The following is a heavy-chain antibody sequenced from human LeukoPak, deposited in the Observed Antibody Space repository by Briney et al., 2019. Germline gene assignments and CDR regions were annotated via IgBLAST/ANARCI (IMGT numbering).Heavy chain of an antibody. CDR1: GGTFSSYA. CDR2: IIPIFGTA. J-gene: IGHJ4*02. Sequence: SVKVSCQASGGTFSSYAISWVRQAPGQGLEWMGGIIPIFGTANYAQKFQGRVTITADESTSTAYMELSSLRSEDTAVYYCARGGRGDSGYDYWGQGTLVTVSS. V-gene: IGHV1-69*01. D-gene: IGHD5-12*01. CDR3: ARGGRGDSGYDY.